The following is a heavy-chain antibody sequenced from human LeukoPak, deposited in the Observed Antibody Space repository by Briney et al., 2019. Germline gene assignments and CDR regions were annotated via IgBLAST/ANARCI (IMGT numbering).Heavy chain of an antibody. D-gene: IGHD6-6*01. J-gene: IGHJ4*02. CDR3: ARHSSIAARTAFDY. Sequence: SETLSLTCTVSGGSISSSSYYWGWIRQPPGKGLEWIGSIYYSGSTYYNPSLKSRVTISVDTSKNQFSLKQSSVTAADTAVYYCARHSSIAARTAFDYWGQGTLVTVSS. V-gene: IGHV4-39*01. CDR2: IYYSGST. CDR1: GGSISSSSYY.